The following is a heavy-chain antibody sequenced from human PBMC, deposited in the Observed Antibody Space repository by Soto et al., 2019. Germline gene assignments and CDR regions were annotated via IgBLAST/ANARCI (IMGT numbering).Heavy chain of an antibody. CDR2: ISYSGST. V-gene: IGHV4-30-4*01. Sequence: SETLSLACTVCSDTSSSGSYYWCWIHQPPGKGLEWIGFISYSGSTYYSTSLKSRVTISVDTSKSQFSLNLSFVTAADTAVYYCATMGTPATGLYFFDYWGQGSLVTVSS. CDR1: SDTSSSGSYY. CDR3: ATMGTPATGLYFFDY. D-gene: IGHD2-15*01. J-gene: IGHJ4*02.